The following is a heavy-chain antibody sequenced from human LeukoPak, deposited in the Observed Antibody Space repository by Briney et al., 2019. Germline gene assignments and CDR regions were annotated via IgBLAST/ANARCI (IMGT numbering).Heavy chain of an antibody. D-gene: IGHD6-13*01. J-gene: IGHJ4*02. CDR1: GFTFSSYS. CDR2: ISSSSSTI. V-gene: IGHV3-48*01. Sequence: GGSLRLSCAASGFTFSSYSVNWVRQAPGKGLEWVSYISSSSSTIYYADSVKGRFTISRDNAKNSLYLQMNSLRAEDTAVYYCARLISAAALDYWGQGTLVTVSS. CDR3: ARLISAAALDY.